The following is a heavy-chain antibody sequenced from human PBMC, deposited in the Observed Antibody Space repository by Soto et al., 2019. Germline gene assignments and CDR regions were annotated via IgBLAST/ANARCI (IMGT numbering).Heavy chain of an antibody. J-gene: IGHJ4*01. CDR2: IWYDGSNK. CDR1: GFSFSSYG. Sequence: QVQLVESGGGVVQPERSLRLSCAASGFSFSSYGMHWVRQAPGKGLEWVAVIWYDGSNKYYADSVKGRYTISRDNSKKTVYLPMNSVRAEDTAVYFFATDTDRGWYTGFWGQGTPVAVSS. CDR3: ATDTDRGWYTGF. V-gene: IGHV3-33*03. D-gene: IGHD6-19*01.